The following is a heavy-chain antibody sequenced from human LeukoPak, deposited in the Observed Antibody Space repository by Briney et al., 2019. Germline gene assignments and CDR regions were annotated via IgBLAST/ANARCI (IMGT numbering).Heavy chain of an antibody. CDR3: ARQGATPTNYYYYGLDV. CDR1: GYNFATYW. V-gene: IGHV5-51*01. Sequence: GESLKISCKTSGYNFATYWIGWVRHIPGKVLEFMTIIYPRDSDTRYSPSSQGHVTISADRSTNTAYLQWSSLKASDTAIYYCARQGATPTNYYYYGLDVWGQGTTVTVSS. D-gene: IGHD2-8*01. J-gene: IGHJ6*02. CDR2: IYPRDSDT.